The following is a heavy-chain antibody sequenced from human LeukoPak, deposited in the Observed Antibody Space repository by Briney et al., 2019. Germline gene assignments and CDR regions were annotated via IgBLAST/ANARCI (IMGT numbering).Heavy chain of an antibody. CDR3: AKDKSVGVPGAFDY. V-gene: IGHV3-15*01. Sequence: PGGSLRLSCAASGFTFSNAWMSWVRQAPGKGLEWVGRIKSKTDGGTTDYAAPVKGRFTISRDDSKNTLYLQMNSLRAEDTAVYYCAKDKSVGVPGAFDYWGQGTLVTVSS. CDR1: GFTFSNAW. CDR2: IKSKTDGGTT. D-gene: IGHD3-10*01. J-gene: IGHJ4*02.